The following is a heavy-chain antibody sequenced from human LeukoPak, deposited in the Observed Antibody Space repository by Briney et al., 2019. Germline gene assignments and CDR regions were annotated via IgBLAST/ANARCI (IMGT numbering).Heavy chain of an antibody. CDR3: AKDLGDGDYGDSLFDY. D-gene: IGHD4-17*01. J-gene: IGHJ4*02. V-gene: IGHV3-23*01. CDR1: GGSISSSTSY. Sequence: PSETLSLTCTVSGGSISSSTSYWGWVRQAPGKGLEWVSAISGSGGSTYYADSVKGRFTISRDNSKNTLYLQMNSLRAEDTAVYYCAKDLGDGDYGDSLFDYWGQGTLVTVSS. CDR2: ISGSGGST.